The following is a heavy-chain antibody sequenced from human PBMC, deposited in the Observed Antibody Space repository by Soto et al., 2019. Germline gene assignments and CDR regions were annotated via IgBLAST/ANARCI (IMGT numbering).Heavy chain of an antibody. J-gene: IGHJ4*02. V-gene: IGHV4-39*01. CDR2: IYYSGST. CDR1: GGSISSSSYY. Sequence: QLQLQESGPGLVKPSETLSLTCTVSGGSISSSSYYWGWIRQPPGKGLEWIGSIYYSGSTYYNPSLKSRVTITVDTSKTQFSLKLSSVTAADTAVYYCARSMTTVVTLDYWGQGTLVTVSS. D-gene: IGHD4-17*01. CDR3: ARSMTTVVTLDY.